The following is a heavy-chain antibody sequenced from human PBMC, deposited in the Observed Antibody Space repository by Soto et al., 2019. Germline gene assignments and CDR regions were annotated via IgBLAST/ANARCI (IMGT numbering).Heavy chain of an antibody. CDR2: IYSGGYT. V-gene: IGHV3-53*01. Sequence: EVQLVESGGGLIQPGGSLRLSCAVSGFTVSNNYMSWVRQAPGKGLEGVSVIYSGGYTAYGDSVKGRFTISRDNSKNTLYLKKNSLGPAAPAVYYCAPQAGGGGYWGQGTLVTVSS. J-gene: IGHJ4*02. D-gene: IGHD3-10*01. CDR3: APQAGGGGY. CDR1: GFTVSNNY.